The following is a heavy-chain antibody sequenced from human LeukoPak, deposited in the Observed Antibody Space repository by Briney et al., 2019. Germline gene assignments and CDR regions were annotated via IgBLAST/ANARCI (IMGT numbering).Heavy chain of an antibody. V-gene: IGHV1-2*02. CDR3: ATTLSGYEYYFDY. D-gene: IGHD5-12*01. CDR2: INPNSGGT. J-gene: IGHJ4*02. Sequence: ASVKVSCKASGYTFTGYYMHWVRQAPGQGLEWMGWINPNSGGTNYAQKFQGRVTTTRDTSISTAYMELSRLRSDDTAVYYCATTLSGYEYYFDYWGQGTLVTVSS. CDR1: GYTFTGYY.